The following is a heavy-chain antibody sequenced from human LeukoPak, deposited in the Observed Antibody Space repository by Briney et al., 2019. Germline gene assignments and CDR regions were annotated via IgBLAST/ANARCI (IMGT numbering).Heavy chain of an antibody. J-gene: IGHJ4*02. CDR3: ARDYYDILTGYSLTASGFDY. D-gene: IGHD3-9*01. CDR1: GFTFSSYS. V-gene: IGHV3-21*01. CDR2: ISSSSSYI. Sequence: PGGSLRLSCAASGFTFSSYSMNWVRQAPGKGLEWVSSISSSSSYIYYAGSVKGRFTISRDNAKNSLYLQMNSLRAEDTAVYYCARDYYDILTGYSLTASGFDYWGQGTLVTVSS.